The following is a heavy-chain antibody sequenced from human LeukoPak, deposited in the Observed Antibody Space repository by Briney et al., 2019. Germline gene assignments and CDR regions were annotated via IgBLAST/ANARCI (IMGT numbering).Heavy chain of an antibody. CDR3: ARVDRDMTRLDYFHY. Sequence: SETLTLTCAVSGGSISNYYWTWIRQPPGGGLEWIGYIHYSGSTNYNPSLKSRVTMSVDTSKNQFSLKLSSVSAADTALYYCARVDRDMTRLDYFHYWGQGTLVTVSS. D-gene: IGHD4-11*01. CDR2: IHYSGST. V-gene: IGHV4-59*01. CDR1: GGSISNYY. J-gene: IGHJ4*02.